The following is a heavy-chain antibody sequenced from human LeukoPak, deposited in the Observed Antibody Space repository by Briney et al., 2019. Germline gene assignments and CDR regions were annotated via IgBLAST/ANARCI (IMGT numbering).Heavy chain of an antibody. CDR3: ARGTGIAAAVTSLFQY. J-gene: IGHJ1*01. D-gene: IGHD6-13*01. CDR2: INTSGGST. Sequence: ASVKVSCKASGYTFTSYYMHWVRQAPGQGPEWMGVINTSGGSTSYAQKCQGRVTMTRDTSTSTVYMELSSLRSEDTAVYYCARGTGIAAAVTSLFQYWGHGTLVTVSS. V-gene: IGHV1-46*01. CDR1: GYTFTSYY.